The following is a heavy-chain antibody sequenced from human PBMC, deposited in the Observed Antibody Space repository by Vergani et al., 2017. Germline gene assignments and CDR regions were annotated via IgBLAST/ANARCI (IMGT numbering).Heavy chain of an antibody. CDR1: GYSFTSYW. CDR3: ERPGMTTVTIGDAFDI. CDR2: IYPGDSDT. V-gene: IGHV5-51*01. D-gene: IGHD4-17*01. J-gene: IGHJ3*02. Sequence: EVQLVQSGAEVKKPGESLKISCKGSGYSFTSYWIGWVRQMPGKGLEWMGIIYPGDSDTRYSPSFQGQGTISADTSISTAYLQWSSLKATDTAMYYCERPGMTTVTIGDAFDIWGQGTRVTVSS.